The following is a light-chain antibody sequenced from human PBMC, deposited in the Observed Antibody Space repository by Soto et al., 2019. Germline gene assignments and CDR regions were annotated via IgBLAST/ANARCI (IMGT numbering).Light chain of an antibody. V-gene: IGKV1-5*03. J-gene: IGKJ1*01. Sequence: DIQMTQSPATLAASVGDRVSLTCRASQSIDTWLAWYQQKPGKAPNLLIYKASRLESGVPSRFSGSGSGTEFALTINSLQAEDFGSYYCQEFKDDYGTFGQGTKVEIK. CDR1: QSIDTW. CDR3: QEFKDDYGT. CDR2: KAS.